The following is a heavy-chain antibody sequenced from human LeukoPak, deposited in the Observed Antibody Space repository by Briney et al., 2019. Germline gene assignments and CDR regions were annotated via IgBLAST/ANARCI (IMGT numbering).Heavy chain of an antibody. CDR1: GFSFTSHW. CDR3: ARGVGWFDP. D-gene: IGHD3-3*01. J-gene: IGHJ5*02. V-gene: IGHV3-7*01. CDR2: IKEDGSEK. Sequence: GGSLRLSCAGSGFSFTSHWMSWVRQAPAKGLEWVANIKEDGSEKYYVDSVKGRFTVSGDNAKNSLSLQMNSLRAEDTAVYYCARGVGWFDPWGQGTLVTVSS.